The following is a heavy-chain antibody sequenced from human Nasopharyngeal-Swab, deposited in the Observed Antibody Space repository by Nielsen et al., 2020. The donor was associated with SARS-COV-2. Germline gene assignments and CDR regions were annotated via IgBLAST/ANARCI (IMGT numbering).Heavy chain of an antibody. V-gene: IGHV5-51*01. CDR2: IYPGDSDT. CDR3: ARQRGGHCSGGSCHPTYYYYGMDV. D-gene: IGHD2-15*01. CDR1: GYSFTSYW. Sequence: GESLKISCQGSGYSFTSYWIGWVRQMPGKGLEWMGIIYPGDSDTRYSPSFQGQVTISADKSISTAYLQWSSLKASDTAMYYCARQRGGHCSGGSCHPTYYYYGMDVWGQGTTVTVSS. J-gene: IGHJ6*02.